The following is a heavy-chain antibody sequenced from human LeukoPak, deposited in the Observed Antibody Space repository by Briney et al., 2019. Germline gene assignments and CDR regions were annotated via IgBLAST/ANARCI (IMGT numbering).Heavy chain of an antibody. CDR1: GFTFSSYK. D-gene: IGHD6-13*01. CDR3: ARVRGIAAAGIDY. Sequence: PGGSLRLSCAASGFTFSSYKMNWVRQAPGKGLEWVSYISGSSNTIYYADSVKGRFTISRDNSKNTLYLQMNSLRAEDTAVYYCARVRGIAAAGIDYWGQGTLVTVSS. J-gene: IGHJ4*02. CDR2: ISGSSNTI. V-gene: IGHV3-48*01.